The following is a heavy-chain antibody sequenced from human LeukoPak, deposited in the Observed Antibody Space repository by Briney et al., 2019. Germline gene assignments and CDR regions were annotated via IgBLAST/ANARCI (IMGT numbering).Heavy chain of an antibody. CDR3: ARNYYGSGWYGDY. J-gene: IGHJ4*02. Sequence: GGSLRLSCAASGFTFGIYWMSWVRQAPGKGLEWVANIKQDGSEKFYVDSVKGRFTLSRDNAKNSLFLQMNSLRAEDTAVYYCARNYYGSGWYGDYWGQGTLVTVSS. D-gene: IGHD6-19*01. V-gene: IGHV3-7*04. CDR2: IKQDGSEK. CDR1: GFTFGIYW.